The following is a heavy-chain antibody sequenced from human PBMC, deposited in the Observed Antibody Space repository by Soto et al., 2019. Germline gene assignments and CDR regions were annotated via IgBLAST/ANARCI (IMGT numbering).Heavy chain of an antibody. CDR1: GFTLSDHY. V-gene: IGHV3-72*01. CDR3: ASGSSGWSFDY. CDR2: SRNEANSYTT. Sequence: EVQLVESGGGLVQPGGSLRLSCAASGFTLSDHYMDWVRQAPGKGLEWVGRSRNEANSYTTLYAASVKGRFTISRDDSTNSVSLQMNSLKTEDTAVYFCASGSSGWSFDYCGQGTLVTVSS. D-gene: IGHD6-19*01. J-gene: IGHJ4*02.